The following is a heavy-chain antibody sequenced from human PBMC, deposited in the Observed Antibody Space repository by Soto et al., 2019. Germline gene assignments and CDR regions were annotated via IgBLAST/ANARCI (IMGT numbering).Heavy chain of an antibody. J-gene: IGHJ6*02. Sequence: GASVKVSCKASGYTFTSYGISWVRQAPGQGLEWMGWISAYNGNTNYAQKLQGRVTMTTDTSTSTAYMELRSLRSDDTAVYYCARDKSAWWLVSRQNYYYYGMGVWGQGTTVTVSS. CDR1: GYTFTSYG. D-gene: IGHD6-19*01. CDR3: ARDKSAWWLVSRQNYYYYGMGV. V-gene: IGHV1-18*01. CDR2: ISAYNGNT.